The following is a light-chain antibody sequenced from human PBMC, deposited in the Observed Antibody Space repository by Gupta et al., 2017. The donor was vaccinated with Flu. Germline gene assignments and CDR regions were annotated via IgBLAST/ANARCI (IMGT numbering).Light chain of an antibody. V-gene: IGKV1-33*01. CDR3: QQDDKLPLT. Sequence: DIPMTRSPSSLSASVGDRVTITCQASQDISNYLNWYQQKPGKAPKLLIYDASNLETGVPSRFSGSGSGTEMTCTISSLQPEDVATYYCQQDDKLPLTFGEGTKVEIK. J-gene: IGKJ4*01. CDR2: DAS. CDR1: QDISNY.